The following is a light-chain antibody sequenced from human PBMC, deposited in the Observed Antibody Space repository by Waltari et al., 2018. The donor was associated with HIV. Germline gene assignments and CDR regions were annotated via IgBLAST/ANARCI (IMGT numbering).Light chain of an antibody. J-gene: IGKJ3*01. CDR2: DAS. CDR1: QDISNC. Sequence: DIQLTQSPSSLSASVGDSVPITCQASQDISNCLNWYQQKPGQAPKLLIYDASNLEAGVPSTFSGSGSGTDFTLTISSLQPEDIATYYCQQYDNLPLRFTFGPGTKVEIK. CDR3: QQYDNLPLRFT. V-gene: IGKV1-33*01.